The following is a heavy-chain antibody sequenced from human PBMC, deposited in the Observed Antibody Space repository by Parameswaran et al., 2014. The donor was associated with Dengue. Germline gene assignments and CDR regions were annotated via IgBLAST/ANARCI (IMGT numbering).Heavy chain of an antibody. CDR3: AKVLGGDYGDY. D-gene: IGHD3-16*01. Sequence: RWIRQPPGKGLEWVSAISGSGGSTYYADSVKGRFTISRDNSKNTLYLQMNSLRAEDTAVYYCAKVLGGDYGDYWGQGTLVTVSS. CDR2: ISGSGGST. J-gene: IGHJ4*02. V-gene: IGHV3-23*01.